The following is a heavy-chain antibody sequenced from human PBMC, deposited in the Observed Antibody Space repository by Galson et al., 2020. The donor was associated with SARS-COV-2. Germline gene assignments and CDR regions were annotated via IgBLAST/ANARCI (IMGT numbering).Heavy chain of an antibody. J-gene: IGHJ2*01. CDR1: GFTFSNYW. D-gene: IGHD3-16*01. Sequence: GSLRLSCATSGFTFSNYWMIWVRQAPVNGLEWVATIKKDGSERLYVDSVKGRFTISRDNADNSLYLQMSSLRIEDTALYYCAGGLGWYFDLWGRGTLVTVSS. CDR2: IKKDGSER. V-gene: IGHV3-7*04. CDR3: AGGLGWYFDL.